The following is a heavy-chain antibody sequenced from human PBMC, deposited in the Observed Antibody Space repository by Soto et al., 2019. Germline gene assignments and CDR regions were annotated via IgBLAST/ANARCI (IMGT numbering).Heavy chain of an antibody. V-gene: IGHV3-30-3*01. CDR1: GFTFSSYA. CDR3: ASPRLSSDGTTPIEY. D-gene: IGHD1-1*01. J-gene: IGHJ4*02. Sequence: QVPLVESGGGVVQPGRSLRLSCAASGFTFSSYAMHWVRQAPGKGLEWVAVISYDGSNKYYADSVKGRFTISRDNSKNTLYLQMNSLRAEDTAVYYCASPRLSSDGTTPIEYWGQGTLVTVSS. CDR2: ISYDGSNK.